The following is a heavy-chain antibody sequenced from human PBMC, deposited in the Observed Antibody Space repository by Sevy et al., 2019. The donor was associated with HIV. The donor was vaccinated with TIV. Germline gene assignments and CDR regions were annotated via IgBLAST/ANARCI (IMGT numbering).Heavy chain of an antibody. Sequence: GGSLRLSCAASGFTFDEFAMHWVRQVPGKGLEWVSGINWDSDAIGYADSVKGRFTTSRDNAKKSLYLQMNSLRGEDTALYYCAKDIRYSYGRGMDVWGQRTTVTVSS. CDR2: INWDSDAI. CDR3: AKDIRYSYGRGMDV. CDR1: GFTFDEFA. J-gene: IGHJ6*02. V-gene: IGHV3-9*01. D-gene: IGHD3-10*01.